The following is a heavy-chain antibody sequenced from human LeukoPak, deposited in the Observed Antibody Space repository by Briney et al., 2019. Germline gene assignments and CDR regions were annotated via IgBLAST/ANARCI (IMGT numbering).Heavy chain of an antibody. CDR2: INHSGST. CDR3: ARGGRWLQSHAFDI. J-gene: IGHJ3*02. V-gene: IGHV4-34*01. Sequence: KPSETLSLTCAVYGGPFSGYYWSWIRQPPGRGLEWIGEINHSGSTNYNPSLKSRVTISVDTSKNQFSLKLSSVTAADTAVYYCARGGRWLQSHAFDIWGQGTMVTVSS. CDR1: GGPFSGYY. D-gene: IGHD5-24*01.